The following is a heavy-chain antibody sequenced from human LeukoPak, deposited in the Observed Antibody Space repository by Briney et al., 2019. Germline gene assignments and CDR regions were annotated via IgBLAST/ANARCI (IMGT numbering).Heavy chain of an antibody. D-gene: IGHD6-19*01. CDR1: GYTFTGYY. CDR2: INPNSGGT. V-gene: IGHV1-2*02. CDR3: ARGLQENLAWLQAFSAFDI. Sequence: ASVKVSCKASGYTFTGYYMHWVRQAPGQGLEWMGWINPNSGGTNYAQKLQGRVTMTTDTSTSTAYMELRSLRSDDTAVYYCARGLQENLAWLQAFSAFDIWGQGTMVTVSS. J-gene: IGHJ3*02.